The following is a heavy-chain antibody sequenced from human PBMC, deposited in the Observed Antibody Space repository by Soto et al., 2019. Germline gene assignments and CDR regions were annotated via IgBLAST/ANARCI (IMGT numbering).Heavy chain of an antibody. CDR3: ARPYQLLLPLYYYYGMDV. Sequence: ASMKVSCKASGYTFTSYAMHWVRQAPGQRLEWMGWINAGNGNTKYSQKFQGRVTITRDTSASTAYMELSSLRSEDTAVYYFARPYQLLLPLYYYYGMDVWGQGTTVTVSS. D-gene: IGHD2-2*01. J-gene: IGHJ6*02. CDR1: GYTFTSYA. CDR2: INAGNGNT. V-gene: IGHV1-3*01.